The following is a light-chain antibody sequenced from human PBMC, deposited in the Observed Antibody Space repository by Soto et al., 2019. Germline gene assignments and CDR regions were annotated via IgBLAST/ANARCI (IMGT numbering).Light chain of an antibody. V-gene: IGKV1-5*03. Sequence: DLQMTQSPSTLSASVGDRVTITCRASQSISSWLAWYQQKPGKAPKLLIYKASSLESGVPSRFSGSGSGTEFTLTISSLQPDDFGTYYCQQYNSYSYTFGQGTKLEIK. CDR2: KAS. J-gene: IGKJ2*01. CDR1: QSISSW. CDR3: QQYNSYSYT.